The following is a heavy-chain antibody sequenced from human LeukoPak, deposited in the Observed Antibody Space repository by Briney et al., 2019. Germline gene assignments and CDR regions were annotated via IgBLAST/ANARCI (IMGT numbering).Heavy chain of an antibody. D-gene: IGHD4-17*01. Sequence: ASVKVSCKASGYTFTGYYMHWVRQAPGQGLEWMGWINPNSGGTNYAQKFQGRVTMTRDTSISTAHMELSRLRSDDTAVYYCARDYGGNLDYYFDYWGQGTLVTVSS. CDR3: ARDYGGNLDYYFDY. J-gene: IGHJ4*02. CDR2: INPNSGGT. V-gene: IGHV1-2*02. CDR1: GYTFTGYY.